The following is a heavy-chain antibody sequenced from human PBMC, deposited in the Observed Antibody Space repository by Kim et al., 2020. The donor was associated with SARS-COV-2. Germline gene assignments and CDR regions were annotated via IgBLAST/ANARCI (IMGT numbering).Heavy chain of an antibody. CDR1: GDSVSSNSAT. V-gene: IGHV6-1*01. CDR2: TYYRSKWYN. CDR3: VRDKYTGYNRYYFDY. Sequence: SQTLSLTCAISGDSVSSNSATWNWIRQSPSRGLEWLGRTYYRSKWYNDYAISVKSRITINPDTSKNQISLQLNSVTPDDTAVYYCVRDKYTGYNRYYFDYWGQGTLVTVSS. D-gene: IGHD5-12*01. J-gene: IGHJ4*02.